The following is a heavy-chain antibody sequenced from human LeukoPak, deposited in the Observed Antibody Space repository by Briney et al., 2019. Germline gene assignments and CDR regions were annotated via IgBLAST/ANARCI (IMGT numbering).Heavy chain of an antibody. J-gene: IGHJ4*02. CDR3: AKDTYYYDSSGYYTDY. Sequence: PGGSLRLSCAASGFTFSSYGMSWVRQAPGKGLEWVSTISGSGGSTYYADSVKGRFTISRDNSKNTLYLQMNSLRAEDTAVYYSAKDTYYYDSSGYYTDYWGQGTLITVSA. V-gene: IGHV3-23*01. D-gene: IGHD3-22*01. CDR2: ISGSGGST. CDR1: GFTFSSYG.